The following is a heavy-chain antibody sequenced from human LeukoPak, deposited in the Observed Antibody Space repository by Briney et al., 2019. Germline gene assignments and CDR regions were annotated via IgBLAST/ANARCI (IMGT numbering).Heavy chain of an antibody. D-gene: IGHD2-15*01. CDR1: GFTFSSYG. CDR2: ISYDGSNK. CDR3: ARHLGTGGSGVGY. Sequence: GGSLRLSCAASGFTFSSYGMHWVRQAPGKGLEWVAVISYDGSNKYYADSVKGRFTISRDNSKNTLYLQMNSLRAEDTAVYYCARHLGTGGSGVGYWGQGTLVTVSS. V-gene: IGHV3-30*12. J-gene: IGHJ4*02.